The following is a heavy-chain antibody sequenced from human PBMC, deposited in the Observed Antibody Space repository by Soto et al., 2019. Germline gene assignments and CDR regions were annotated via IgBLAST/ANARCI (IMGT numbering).Heavy chain of an antibody. D-gene: IGHD1-1*01. J-gene: IGHJ5*02. CDR2: IIPMFAIT. V-gene: IGHV1-69*01. CDR3: VRTPHNNGFKVFP. CDR1: GGTFSGTA. Sequence: QVQLVQSGAEVKKPGSSVTVSCKVSGGTFSGTAINWVRQAPGQGHEWLGGIIPMFAITHYAPKFQGRVAMTADDSTSTAYMQLDSLRSDDTAVYHSVRTPHNNGFKVFPWGRGTRVSVSS.